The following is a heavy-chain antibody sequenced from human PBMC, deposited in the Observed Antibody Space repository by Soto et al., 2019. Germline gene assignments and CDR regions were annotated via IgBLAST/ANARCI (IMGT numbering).Heavy chain of an antibody. J-gene: IGHJ6*02. CDR3: AKDPTVTIYYYGMDV. CDR1: GFTFSSYA. CDR2: ISGSGGST. Sequence: GGSLRLSCAASGFTFSSYAMSWVRQAPGKGLEWVSAISGSGGSTYYADSVKGRFTISRGNSKNTLYLQMNSLRAEDTAVYYCAKDPTVTIYYYGMDVWGQGTTVTVSS. V-gene: IGHV3-23*01. D-gene: IGHD4-4*01.